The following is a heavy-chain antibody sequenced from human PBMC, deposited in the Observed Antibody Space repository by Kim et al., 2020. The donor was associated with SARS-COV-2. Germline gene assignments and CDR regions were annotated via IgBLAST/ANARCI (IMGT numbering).Heavy chain of an antibody. Sequence: YADSVEGRFTIAGDNSKNTLYLQVNSLRAEDTAVYYCAKDVGGGATPRAYWGQGTLVTVSS. J-gene: IGHJ4*02. V-gene: IGHV3-23*01. D-gene: IGHD1-26*01. CDR3: AKDVGGGATPRAY.